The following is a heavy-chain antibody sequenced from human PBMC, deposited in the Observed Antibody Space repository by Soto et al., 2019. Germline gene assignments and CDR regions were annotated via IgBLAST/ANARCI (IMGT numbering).Heavy chain of an antibody. Sequence: GGSLRLSCAASGFTFSSYGRHWVRQAPGKGLEWVAVISYDGSNKYYADSVKGRFTISRDNSKNTLYLQMNSLRAEDTAVYYCAKELDWASKAFDIWGQGTMVTVSS. J-gene: IGHJ3*02. CDR1: GFTFSSYG. D-gene: IGHD2-21*01. CDR3: AKELDWASKAFDI. V-gene: IGHV3-30*18. CDR2: ISYDGSNK.